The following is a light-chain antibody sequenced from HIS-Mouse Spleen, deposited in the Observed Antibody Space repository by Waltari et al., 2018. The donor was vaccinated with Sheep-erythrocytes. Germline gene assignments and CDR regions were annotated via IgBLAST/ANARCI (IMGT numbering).Light chain of an antibody. J-gene: IGKJ2*01. CDR2: TAS. Sequence: IQMTQSPSTLSASVGDRVTITCRASQSISNWLAWYQQKPGKAPKLLIYTASSLESGVPSRFSGSGSGTEFTLTISSLQPDDFATYYCQQYYSYSPTFGQGTKLEIK. V-gene: IGKV1-5*03. CDR1: QSISNW. CDR3: QQYYSYSPT.